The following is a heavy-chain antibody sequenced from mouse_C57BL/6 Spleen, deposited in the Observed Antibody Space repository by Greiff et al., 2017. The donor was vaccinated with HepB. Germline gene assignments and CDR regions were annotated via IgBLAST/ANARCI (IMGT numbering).Heavy chain of an antibody. CDR3: ARRHYYGSEGYYFDY. J-gene: IGHJ2*01. Sequence: QVQLQQPGAELVMPGASVKLSCKASGYTFTSYWMHWVKQRPGQGLEWIGEIDPSDSYTNYNQKFKGKSTLTVDKSSSTAYMQLSSLTSEDSAVYYCARRHYYGSEGYYFDYWGQGTTLTVSS. CDR2: IDPSDSYT. CDR1: GYTFTSYW. V-gene: IGHV1-69*01. D-gene: IGHD1-1*01.